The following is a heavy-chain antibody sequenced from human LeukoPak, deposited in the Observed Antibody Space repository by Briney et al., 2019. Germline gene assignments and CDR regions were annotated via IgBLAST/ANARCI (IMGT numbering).Heavy chain of an antibody. V-gene: IGHV1-18*01. CDR1: GYTFTSYG. D-gene: IGHD6-13*01. CDR3: ARVDGIAAAYIFDY. Sequence: ASVKVSCKASGYTFTSYGISWVRQAPGQGLEWMGCISAYNGNTNYAQTLQGRVTMTTDTSTSTAYMELRSLRSDDTAVYYCARVDGIAAAYIFDYWGQGTLVTVSS. J-gene: IGHJ4*02. CDR2: ISAYNGNT.